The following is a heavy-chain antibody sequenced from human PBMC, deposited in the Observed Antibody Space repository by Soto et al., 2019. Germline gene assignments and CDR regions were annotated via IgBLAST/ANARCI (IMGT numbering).Heavy chain of an antibody. CDR1: GFTFSSYA. D-gene: IGHD1-20*01. CDR2: ISGSGGST. CDR3: AEKPGISYYYYYIDV. J-gene: IGHJ6*03. Sequence: VQLLEYGGVLVQPGGSLRLSCAASGFTFSSYAMSSVRQAPGEGLEWVSAISGSGGSTYYADSVKGPFTFSRDNSKNTLYLQMNSLRAEDTAVYYSAEKPGISYYYYYIDVWGKGTTVTVSS. V-gene: IGHV3-23*01.